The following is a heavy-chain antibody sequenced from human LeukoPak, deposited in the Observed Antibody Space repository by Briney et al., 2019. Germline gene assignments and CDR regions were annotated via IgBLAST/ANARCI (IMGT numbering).Heavy chain of an antibody. Sequence: SETLSLTCTFSVGSISSYYWSGIRQPPGKGLEGIGYIYYSGSTNYNPSLKSRVTISVDTSKNQFSLKLSSVTAADTAVYYCAIGGGSGSYYYPDYYYYGMDVWGQGTTVTVSS. J-gene: IGHJ6*02. CDR3: AIGGGSGSYYYPDYYYYGMDV. V-gene: IGHV4-59*01. CDR1: VGSISSYY. CDR2: IYYSGST. D-gene: IGHD3-10*01.